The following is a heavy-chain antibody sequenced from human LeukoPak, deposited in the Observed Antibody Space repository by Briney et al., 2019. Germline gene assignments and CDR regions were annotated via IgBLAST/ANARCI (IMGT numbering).Heavy chain of an antibody. J-gene: IGHJ4*02. CDR1: GYTFINYG. V-gene: IGHV1-18*01. CDR2: ISGYNGNT. D-gene: IGHD5-24*01. CDR3: ARVGPHRKMATTRYHFDY. Sequence: ASVKVSCKASGYTFINYGISWVRQAPGQGLEWMGWISGYNGNTKYAQKLQGRVTMTTDTSTSTAYMELRSLRSDDTAVYYCARVGPHRKMATTRYHFDYWGQGTLVTVSS.